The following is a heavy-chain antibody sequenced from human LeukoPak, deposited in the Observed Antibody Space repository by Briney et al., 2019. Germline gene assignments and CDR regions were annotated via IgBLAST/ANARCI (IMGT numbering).Heavy chain of an antibody. Sequence: PSETLSLTCAVYGGSFSGHYWNWIRQPPGKGLEWIGEINHSGSTNYNPSLKSRVTISVDTSKNQFSLKLSSVTAADTAVYYCARGRQQWLVWGASPGTLFDPWGQGTLVTVSS. CDR2: INHSGST. CDR1: GGSFSGHY. D-gene: IGHD6-19*01. J-gene: IGHJ5*02. V-gene: IGHV4-34*01. CDR3: ARGRQQWLVWGASPGTLFDP.